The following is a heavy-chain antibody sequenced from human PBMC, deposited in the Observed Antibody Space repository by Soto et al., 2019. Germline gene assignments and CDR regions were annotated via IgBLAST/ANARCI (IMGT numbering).Heavy chain of an antibody. V-gene: IGHV3-33*01. CDR1: GFSFSTYG. CDR3: ARGLGLDAFDI. J-gene: IGHJ3*02. CDR2: IWYDGSNK. D-gene: IGHD7-27*01. Sequence: PVGSLRLSCSASGFSFSTYGMHWVRQAPGKGLEWVALIWYDGSNKYYADSVKGRFTITRDNSKNRLYLQMHGLRAEDTAVYYCARGLGLDAFDIWGQGTKVTVSS.